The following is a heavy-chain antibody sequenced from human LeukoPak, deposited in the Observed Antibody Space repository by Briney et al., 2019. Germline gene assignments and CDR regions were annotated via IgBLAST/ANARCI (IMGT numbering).Heavy chain of an antibody. Sequence: SETLSLTCTVSGGSVNSGAYYWSWVRQRPGKGLEWIGFIYHSGSTYYSPSLKSRVTISIDTSKNQFSLKVTSVTAADTAVYYCARHVWLQPFDYWGQGTLVTVSS. CDR3: ARHVWLQPFDY. J-gene: IGHJ4*02. V-gene: IGHV4-31*03. D-gene: IGHD3-9*01. CDR1: GGSVNSGAYY. CDR2: IYHSGST.